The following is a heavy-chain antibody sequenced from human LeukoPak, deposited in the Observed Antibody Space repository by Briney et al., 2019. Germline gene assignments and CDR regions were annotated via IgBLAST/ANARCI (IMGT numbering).Heavy chain of an antibody. J-gene: IGHJ5*02. CDR1: GGTFSSYA. V-gene: IGHV1-69*05. D-gene: IGHD1-7*01. CDR2: IIPIFGTA. Sequence: ASVKVSCKASGGTFSSYAISWVRQAPGQGLEWMGGIIPIFGTANYAQKFQGRVTITTDESTSTAYMELSSLRSEDTAVYYCARDVNWKYEGGWFDPWGQGTLVTVSS. CDR3: ARDVNWKYEGGWFDP.